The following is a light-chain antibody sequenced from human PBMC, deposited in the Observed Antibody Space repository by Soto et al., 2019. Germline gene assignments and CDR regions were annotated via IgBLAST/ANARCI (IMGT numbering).Light chain of an antibody. CDR1: QDIKNY. CDR3: QQYDNLPLT. J-gene: IGKJ4*01. V-gene: IGKV1-33*01. CDR2: DAS. Sequence: DIPMTQSPSSLSASVGDRVTITCQASQDIKNYLNWYQQKSGKAPKLLIYDASDLETGVPSRFSGSRSGTDFTFTINSLQPEDIATYYCQQYDNLPLTFGGGTKVEIK.